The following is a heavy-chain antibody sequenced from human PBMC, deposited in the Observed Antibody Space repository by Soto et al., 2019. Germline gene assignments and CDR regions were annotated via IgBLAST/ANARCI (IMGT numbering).Heavy chain of an antibody. CDR2: TYLRSKWYN. Sequence: SQTLSLTCAISGDSVSSNTASWTWIRQSPLRGLEWQGRTYLRSKWYNDYAVSVKSRIIINPDTSNNQFSLQLNSVTPEDTAVYFWAKGDKRGPKTGYAFEPSGQGVMVTVS. CDR1: GDSVSSNTAS. D-gene: IGHD5-12*01. CDR3: AKGDKRGPKTGYAFEP. J-gene: IGHJ5*02. V-gene: IGHV6-1*01.